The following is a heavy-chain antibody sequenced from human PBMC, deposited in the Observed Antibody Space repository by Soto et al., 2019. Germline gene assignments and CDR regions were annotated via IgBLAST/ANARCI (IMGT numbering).Heavy chain of an antibody. CDR3: ARVDSITMILVVTKGYGMDV. CDR2: ISAYNGNT. J-gene: IGHJ6*02. V-gene: IGHV1-18*01. D-gene: IGHD3-22*01. CDR1: GYTFTSYG. Sequence: QVQLVQSGAEVKKPGASVKVSCKASGYTFTSYGISWVRQAPGQGLEWMGWISAYNGNTNYAQKLQGRVTMTTDTSTSTAYMELRSLRSDDTAVYYCARVDSITMILVVTKGYGMDVWGQGTTVTVSS.